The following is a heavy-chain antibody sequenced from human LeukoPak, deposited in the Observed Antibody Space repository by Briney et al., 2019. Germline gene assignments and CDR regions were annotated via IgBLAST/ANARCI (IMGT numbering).Heavy chain of an antibody. CDR1: GFTFSSDW. CDR3: FGIF. CDR2: IKPDGSEK. J-gene: IGHJ4*02. Sequence: PGGSLRLSCAASGFTFSSDWMNWFRQAPGKGLEWVANIKPDGSEKYYVDSVKGRFTISRDNAKNSLYLQMNSLRAEDTAVYYCFGIFWGQGTLVTVSS. D-gene: IGHD1-14*01. V-gene: IGHV3-7*01.